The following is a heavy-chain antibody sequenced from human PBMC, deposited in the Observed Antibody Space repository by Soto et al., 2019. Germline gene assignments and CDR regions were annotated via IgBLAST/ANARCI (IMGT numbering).Heavy chain of an antibody. D-gene: IGHD1-1*01. J-gene: IGHJ4*02. CDR2: INPNSGGT. V-gene: IGHV1-2*02. Sequence: ASVKVSCKASGYTLSDYYIHWVRQAPGQGLEWMGWINPNSGGTKYAPKFQGGVTMTRDTSITTAYMELSRLRSGDTAVYYCAREPATAKPEGVDFWGQGTLVTVSS. CDR3: AREPATAKPEGVDF. CDR1: GYTLSDYY.